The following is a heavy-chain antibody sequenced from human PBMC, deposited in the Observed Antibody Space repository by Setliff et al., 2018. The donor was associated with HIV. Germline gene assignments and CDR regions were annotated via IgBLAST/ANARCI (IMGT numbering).Heavy chain of an antibody. Sequence: PSETLSLTCSVSGVSVGSGDYYWHWIRQHPEKALEWIGYIFHSGDTYYNPSLKSRMSMSVDTSKNQFSLELTSLTAADTAVYYCATRPRIAARPFDYWGQGMLVTVS. CDR3: ATRPRIAARPFDY. J-gene: IGHJ4*02. D-gene: IGHD6-6*01. CDR1: GVSVGSGDYY. V-gene: IGHV4-31*03. CDR2: IFHSGDT.